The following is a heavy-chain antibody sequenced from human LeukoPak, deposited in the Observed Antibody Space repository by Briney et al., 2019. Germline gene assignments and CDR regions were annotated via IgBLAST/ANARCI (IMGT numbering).Heavy chain of an antibody. D-gene: IGHD5-18*01. CDR2: IYNSGTT. V-gene: IGHV4-31*03. CDR1: GGSISTGGYY. Sequence: PSHTLSLTCTVSGGSISTGGYYWTWIRQHPGKGLEWIGYIYNSGTTYYNPSLESRVTISGDTSKNQFSLKLNSVTAADTAVYYCARTAGWSYGFDYWGQGTLVTVSS. CDR3: ARTAGWSYGFDY. J-gene: IGHJ4*02.